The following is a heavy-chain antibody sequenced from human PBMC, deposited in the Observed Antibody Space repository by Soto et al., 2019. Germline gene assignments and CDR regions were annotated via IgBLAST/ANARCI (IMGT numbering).Heavy chain of an antibody. J-gene: IGHJ3*02. D-gene: IGHD3-22*01. Sequence: SETLSLTCAVYGGSFSGYYWSWIRQPPGKGLEWIGEINHSGSTNYNPSLKSRVTISVDTSKNQFSLKLSSVTAADTAVYYCARGIMIVVVTRADAFDIWGQGTMVTVSS. CDR2: INHSGST. CDR3: ARGIMIVVVTRADAFDI. V-gene: IGHV4-34*01. CDR1: GGSFSGYY.